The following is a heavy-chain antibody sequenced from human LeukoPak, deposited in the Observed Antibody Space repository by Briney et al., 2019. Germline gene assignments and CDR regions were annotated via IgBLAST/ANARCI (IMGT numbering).Heavy chain of an antibody. CDR2: INPNSGGA. Sequence: GASVKVSCKASGYAFTGYYIHWVRQAPGQGLEWMGCINPNSGGAKFAQKFQGRVTMTSDTSISTAYMDLSSLRSDDTAVYYCAKGGYFESSGYGSWGQGTLVSVS. CDR3: AKGGYFESSGYGS. V-gene: IGHV1-2*02. J-gene: IGHJ4*02. CDR1: GYAFTGYY. D-gene: IGHD3-22*01.